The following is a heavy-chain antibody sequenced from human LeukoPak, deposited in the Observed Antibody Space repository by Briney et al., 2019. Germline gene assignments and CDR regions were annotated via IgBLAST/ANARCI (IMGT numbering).Heavy chain of an antibody. V-gene: IGHV1-2*02. CDR2: INPNSGGT. D-gene: IGHD3-22*01. CDR3: AREGLRYDSSGPSY. J-gene: IGHJ4*02. CDR1: GYTFTGYY. Sequence: AASVKVSCKASGYTFTGYYMHWVRQAPGQGLEWMGWINPNSGGTNYAQKFQGRVTMTRDTSISTAYMELRSLRSDDTAVYYCAREGLRYDSSGPSYWGQGTLVTVSS.